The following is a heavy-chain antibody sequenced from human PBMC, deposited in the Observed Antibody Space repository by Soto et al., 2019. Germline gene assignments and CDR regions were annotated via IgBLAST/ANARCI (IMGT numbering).Heavy chain of an antibody. CDR1: GGSISSYY. D-gene: IGHD1-1*01. CDR2: IYYSGST. CDR3: ARGTSGTTDY. J-gene: IGHJ4*01. V-gene: IGHV4-59*01. Sequence: QVQLQESGPGLVKPSETLSLTCTVSGGSISSYYWSWIRQPPGKGLEWIGYIYYSGSTNYNPSLKSRVTISVDTSKNQFSLKLSSVTAADTAVYYCARGTSGTTDYWGQEPWSPSPQ.